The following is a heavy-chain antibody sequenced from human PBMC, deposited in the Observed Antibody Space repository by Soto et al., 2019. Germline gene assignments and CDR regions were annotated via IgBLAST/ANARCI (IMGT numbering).Heavy chain of an antibody. V-gene: IGHV4-30-2*01. CDR1: GGSISSCGYS. Sequence: QLQLQESGSGLVKPSQTLSLTCAVSGGSISSCGYSWSWIRQPPGKGRERIGYICHIGSTYYNPSLKSPVTISVDRSKNQFSLKPSSVTASDTAVYYCARVPSPWGQGTLVTVSS. J-gene: IGHJ5*02. CDR2: ICHIGST. CDR3: ARVPSP.